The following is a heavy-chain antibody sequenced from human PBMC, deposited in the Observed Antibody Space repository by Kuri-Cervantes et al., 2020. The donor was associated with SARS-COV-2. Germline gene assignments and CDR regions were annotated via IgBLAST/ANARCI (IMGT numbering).Heavy chain of an antibody. J-gene: IGHJ6*02. D-gene: IGHD3-3*01. Sequence: LSLTCTVSGGSISSGDYYWSWIRQPPGKGLEWIGYIYYSGSTYYNPSLKSRVTISVDTSKNQFSLKLSSVTAADTAVYYCARESSYITIFGVVTRYGMDVWGQGTTVTVSS. CDR3: ARESSYITIFGVVTRYGMDV. CDR1: GGSISSGDYY. V-gene: IGHV4-30-4*01. CDR2: IYYSGST.